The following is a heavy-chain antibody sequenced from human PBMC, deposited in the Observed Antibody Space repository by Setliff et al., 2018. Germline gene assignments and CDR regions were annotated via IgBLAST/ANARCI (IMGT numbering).Heavy chain of an antibody. CDR2: INHRGST. CDR3: ARLPRTVTHFDY. D-gene: IGHD4-17*01. CDR1: GDSFSDYY. Sequence: SETLSLTCVVYGDSFSDYYWRWIRQPPGKGLEWIEEINHRGSTNYSPSLQSRVSISVDTSKNQLSMRLYSLTAADTAVYFCARLPRTVTHFDYWGQGALVTVSS. J-gene: IGHJ4*02. V-gene: IGHV4-34*01.